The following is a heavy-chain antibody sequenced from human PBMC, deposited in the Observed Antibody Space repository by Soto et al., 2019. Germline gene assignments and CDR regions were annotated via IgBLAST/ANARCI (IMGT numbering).Heavy chain of an antibody. CDR2: FDPEDGET. CDR1: GYTLTELS. V-gene: IGHV1-24*01. Sequence: ASVKVSCKVSGYTLTELSMHWVRQAPGKGLEWMGGFDPEDGETIYAQKFQGRVTMTEDTSTDTAYMELGSLRSEDTAVYYCATVLGYSGYDWSPKAPDMVIEKSRYYYGMDVWGQGTTVTVSS. J-gene: IGHJ6*02. CDR3: ATVLGYSGYDWSPKAPDMVIEKSRYYYGMDV. D-gene: IGHD5-12*01.